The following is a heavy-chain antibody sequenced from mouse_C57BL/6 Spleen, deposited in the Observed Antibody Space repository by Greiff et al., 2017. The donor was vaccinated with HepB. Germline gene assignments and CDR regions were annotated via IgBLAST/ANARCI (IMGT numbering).Heavy chain of an antibody. CDR1: GYTFTDYY. CDR2: INPNNGGT. CDR3: ARFIYYGPDYVDY. Sequence: EVQLQQSGPELVKPGASVKISCKASGYTFTDYYMNWVKQSHGKSLEWIGDINPNNGGTSYNQKFKGKATLTVDKSSSPAYMEIRSLTSEDSAGYYCARFIYYGPDYVDYWGQGTTLTVSS. D-gene: IGHD2-1*01. J-gene: IGHJ2*01. V-gene: IGHV1-26*01.